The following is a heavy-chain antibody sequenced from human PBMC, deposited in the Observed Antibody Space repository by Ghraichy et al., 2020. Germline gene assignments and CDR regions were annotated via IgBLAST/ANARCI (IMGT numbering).Heavy chain of an antibody. CDR3: ARGRLHPYYFDY. Sequence: GVLRLSCAASGFTVSSNYMSWVRQAPGKGLEWVSVIYSGGSTYYADSVKGRFTISRDNSKNTLYLQMNSLRAEDTAVYYCARGRLHPYYFDYWGQGTLVTVSS. CDR2: IYSGGST. J-gene: IGHJ4*02. CDR1: GFTVSSNY. V-gene: IGHV3-66*01. D-gene: IGHD5-24*01.